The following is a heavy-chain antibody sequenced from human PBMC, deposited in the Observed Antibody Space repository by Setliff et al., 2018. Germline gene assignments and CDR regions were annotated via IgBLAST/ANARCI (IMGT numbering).Heavy chain of an antibody. CDR3: ARGALYYDSSGYYPDY. D-gene: IGHD3-22*01. V-gene: IGHV1-2*06. J-gene: IGHJ4*02. Sequence: ASVKVSCKASGYTFTGYYMYWVRQAPGQGLEWMGRINPNSGGTNYAQKFQGRVTMTRDTSISTVYMELSRLRSDDTAVYYCARGALYYDSSGYYPDYWGQGTLVTVS. CDR2: INPNSGGT. CDR1: GYTFTGYY.